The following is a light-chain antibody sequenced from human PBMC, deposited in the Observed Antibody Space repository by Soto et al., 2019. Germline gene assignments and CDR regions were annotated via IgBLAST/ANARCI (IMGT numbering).Light chain of an antibody. CDR2: AAS. CDR1: QGISNY. CDR3: QKYYSAPPFT. J-gene: IGKJ3*01. V-gene: IGKV1-27*01. Sequence: DLQMTQSPSSLSASVGDRVTITCRASQGISNYLAWYQQKPGKVPKLLIYAASTLQSGVPSRFSGDGSGTDFTLTISSLQPEDVATYYCQKYYSAPPFTFGPGTKVDIK.